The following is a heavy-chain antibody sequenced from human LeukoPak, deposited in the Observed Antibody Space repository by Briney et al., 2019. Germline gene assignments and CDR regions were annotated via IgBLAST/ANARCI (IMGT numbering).Heavy chain of an antibody. CDR3: ALWKYGNSPLDF. Sequence: GGSLRLSCAASGFTFSGYEMNWVRQAPGKGLEWVSCISSSGSTIYYADSVKGRFTISRDNAKNPLYLQMNSLRAEDTAVYYCALWKYGNSPLDFWGQGTLVTVSS. CDR1: GFTFSGYE. D-gene: IGHD6-6*01. CDR2: ISSSGSTI. V-gene: IGHV3-48*03. J-gene: IGHJ4*02.